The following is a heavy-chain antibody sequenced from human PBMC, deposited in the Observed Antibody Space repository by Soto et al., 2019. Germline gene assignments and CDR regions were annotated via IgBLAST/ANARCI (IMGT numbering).Heavy chain of an antibody. CDR1: RSTFGGYW. CDR2: ISTDGGST. D-gene: IGHD3-3*01. Sequence: GGSLRLSCAASRSTFGGYWMHWVRQAPGKGLVWVSEISTDGGSTNYADSVRGRFTISRDNAKNTLYLQMNGLRAEDTAMYYCASSSAPTDYWGQGTPVTVSS. CDR3: ASSSAPTDY. J-gene: IGHJ4*02. V-gene: IGHV3-74*01.